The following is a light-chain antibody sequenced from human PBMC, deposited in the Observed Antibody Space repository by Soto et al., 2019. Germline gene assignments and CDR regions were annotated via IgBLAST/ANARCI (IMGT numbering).Light chain of an antibody. Sequence: EIVLTQSPGTLSLSPGERATLSCRASQSVSSSYLAWYQQKPGQAPRLLIYGASSRATSIPDRFSGSGSETDFTLTISRLEPEDFAVYYCQQYGSSPRTFGQGTKVEI. CDR2: GAS. J-gene: IGKJ1*01. CDR1: QSVSSSY. V-gene: IGKV3-20*01. CDR3: QQYGSSPRT.